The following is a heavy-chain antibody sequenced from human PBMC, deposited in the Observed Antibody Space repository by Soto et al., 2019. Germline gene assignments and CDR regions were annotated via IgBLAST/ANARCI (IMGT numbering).Heavy chain of an antibody. D-gene: IGHD3-9*01. J-gene: IGHJ3*02. CDR3: AGPSNHDILTGDAFDI. CDR1: GYSFTSYW. Sequence: PGESLKISCKGSGYSFTSYWIGWVRQMPGKGLEWMGIIYPGDSDTRYSPSFQGQVTISADKSISTAYLQWSSLKASDTAMYYCAGPSNHDILTGDAFDIWGQGTMVTVSS. V-gene: IGHV5-51*01. CDR2: IYPGDSDT.